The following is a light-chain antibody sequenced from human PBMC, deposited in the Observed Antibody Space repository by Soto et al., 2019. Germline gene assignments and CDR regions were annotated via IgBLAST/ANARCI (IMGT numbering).Light chain of an antibody. Sequence: EIMLTQSPATLSLSPGERASLSCRASQSVTTYLAWYQQKPGQAPRLLIYDASNRATGIPARFSGSGSGTDFNLTISSLEPEDFAVYYCQQRSNWPPIITFGPGTRVDL. CDR3: QQRSNWPPIIT. J-gene: IGKJ3*01. V-gene: IGKV3-11*01. CDR2: DAS. CDR1: QSVTTY.